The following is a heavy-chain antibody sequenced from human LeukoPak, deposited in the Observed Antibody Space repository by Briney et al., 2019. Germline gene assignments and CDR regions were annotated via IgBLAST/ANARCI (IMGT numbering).Heavy chain of an antibody. CDR3: ASYCTGGSCSSYYFDY. J-gene: IGHJ4*02. CDR1: GGSISSYY. Sequence: SETLSLTCTVSGGSISSYYWSWIRQPPGKGLEWIGYIFHSGSTNYNPSLKSRVTISVDTSKNQFSLKLSSVTAADTAVYYCASYCTGGSCSSYYFDYWGQGALVTVSS. D-gene: IGHD2-8*02. CDR2: IFHSGST. V-gene: IGHV4-59*01.